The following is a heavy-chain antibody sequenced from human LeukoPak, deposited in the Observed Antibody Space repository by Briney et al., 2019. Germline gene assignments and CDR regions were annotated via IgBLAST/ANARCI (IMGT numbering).Heavy chain of an antibody. CDR2: INHGGST. CDR3: ARGGGDYYDSSGYYYVNFDY. D-gene: IGHD3-22*01. Sequence: PSETLSLTCAVYGGSFSGYYWSWIRQPPGKGLEWIGEINHGGSTNYNPSLKSRFTISVVTSKNQFSLKLSSVTAADTAVYYCARGGGDYYDSSGYYYVNFDYWGQGTLVTVSS. J-gene: IGHJ4*02. CDR1: GGSFSGYY. V-gene: IGHV4-34*01.